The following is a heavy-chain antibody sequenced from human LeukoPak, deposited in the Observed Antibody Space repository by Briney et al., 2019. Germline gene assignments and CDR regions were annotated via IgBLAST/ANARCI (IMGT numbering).Heavy chain of an antibody. J-gene: IGHJ6*03. D-gene: IGHD3-9*01. Sequence: GESLKISCKGSGYSFTSYWIGWVRQMPGKGLEWMGIIYPGDSDTRYSPSFQGQVTISADKSISTAYLQWSSLKASDTAMYYCARHKSFDWLSRYYYHMDVWGKGTTVTVSS. CDR1: GYSFTSYW. V-gene: IGHV5-51*01. CDR2: IYPGDSDT. CDR3: ARHKSFDWLSRYYYHMDV.